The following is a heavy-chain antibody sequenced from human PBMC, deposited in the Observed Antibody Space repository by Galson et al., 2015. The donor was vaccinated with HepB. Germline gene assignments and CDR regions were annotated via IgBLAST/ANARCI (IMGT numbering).Heavy chain of an antibody. Sequence: SLRLSCAASGFTFSSYAMHWVRQAPGKGLEWVAVISYDGSNKYYADSVKGRFTISRDNSKNTLYLQMNSLRAEDTAVYYCARDPVWDHYFDYWGQGTLVTVSS. CDR3: ARDPVWDHYFDY. V-gene: IGHV3-30*04. J-gene: IGHJ4*02. CDR1: GFTFSSYA. CDR2: ISYDGSNK. D-gene: IGHD3-16*01.